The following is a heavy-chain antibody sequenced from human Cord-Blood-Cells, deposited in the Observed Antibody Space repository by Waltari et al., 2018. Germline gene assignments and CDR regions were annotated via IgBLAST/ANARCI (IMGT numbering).Heavy chain of an antibody. CDR2: IKSDESST. D-gene: IGHD1-1*01. V-gene: IGHV3-74*01. CDR3: ARTPVQLAYDAFDI. Sequence: EVQLVESGGGLVQPGGSLRLSCAASGFTFRSYWMHWVRQAPGKGLVWVSRIKSDESSTSYADSVKGRFTIARDNAKNTRYLQMNSLRAEDTAVYYCARTPVQLAYDAFDIWGQGTMVTVSS. J-gene: IGHJ3*02. CDR1: GFTFRSYW.